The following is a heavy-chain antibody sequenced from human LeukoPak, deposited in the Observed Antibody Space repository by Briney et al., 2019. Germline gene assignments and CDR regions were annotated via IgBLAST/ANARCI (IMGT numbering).Heavy chain of an antibody. V-gene: IGHV3-7*03. CDR3: ARDKGADEGSKFDY. D-gene: IGHD1-26*01. J-gene: IGHJ4*02. CDR1: GFTFSSYW. Sequence: GGSLRLSCAASGFTFSSYWMSWVRQAPGKGLEWVANIRQDGNEKYYVDSVKGRFTISRDNAKHSLYLQMNSLRAKDTALYYCARDKGADEGSKFDYWGQGTLVTVSS. CDR2: IRQDGNEK.